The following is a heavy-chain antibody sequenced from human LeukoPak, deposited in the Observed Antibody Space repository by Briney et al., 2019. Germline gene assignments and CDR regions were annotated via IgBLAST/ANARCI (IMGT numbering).Heavy chain of an antibody. V-gene: IGHV1-2*02. CDR3: ATSYDSSGYYDY. Sequence: ASVKVSCEASGYTFTGYYMHWVRQAPGQGLEWMGWINPNSGGTNYAQKFQGRVTMTRDTSISTAYMELSRLRSDDTAVYYCATSYDSSGYYDYWGQGTLVTVSS. CDR2: INPNSGGT. D-gene: IGHD3-22*01. J-gene: IGHJ4*02. CDR1: GYTFTGYY.